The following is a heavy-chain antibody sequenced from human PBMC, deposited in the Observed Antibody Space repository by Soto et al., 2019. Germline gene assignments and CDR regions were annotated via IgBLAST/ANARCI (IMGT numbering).Heavy chain of an antibody. CDR1: GFTFSGYA. J-gene: IGHJ5*02. D-gene: IGHD2-2*01. Sequence: GGSLRLSCAASGFTFSGYAMSWVRQAPGKGLEWVSAISGSGGSTYYADPVKGRFTISRDNSKNTLYLQMNSLRAEDTAVYYCAKVGLCSSTSCYSLGWFDPWGQGTLVTVSS. CDR3: AKVGLCSSTSCYSLGWFDP. V-gene: IGHV3-23*01. CDR2: ISGSGGST.